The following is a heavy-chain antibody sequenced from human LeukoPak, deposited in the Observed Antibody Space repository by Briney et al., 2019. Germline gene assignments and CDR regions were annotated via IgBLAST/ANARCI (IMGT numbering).Heavy chain of an antibody. Sequence: ASVKVSCKASGYTFTSYGISWVRQAPGQGLEWMGWISAYNGNTNYAQKLQGRVTMTTDTSTSTAYMELRSLRSDDTAVYYCARDRGDGYNYVVHYWGQGALVTVSS. CDR3: ARDRGDGYNYVVHY. CDR2: ISAYNGNT. D-gene: IGHD5-24*01. J-gene: IGHJ4*02. V-gene: IGHV1-18*01. CDR1: GYTFTSYG.